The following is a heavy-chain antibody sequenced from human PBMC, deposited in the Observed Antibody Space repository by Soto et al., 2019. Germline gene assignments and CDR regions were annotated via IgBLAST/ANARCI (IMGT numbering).Heavy chain of an antibody. J-gene: IGHJ6*02. CDR2: ISYDGSNK. V-gene: IGHV3-30*18. CDR3: TKEVWSGPMDV. CDR1: GFTFSSYG. D-gene: IGHD3-3*01. Sequence: QVQLVESGGGVVQPGRSLRLSCAASGFTFSSYGMHWVRQAPGKGLEWVAVISYDGSNKNYADSVKGRFTISRDNSKNTQDLQMNSLRAEDTAVYYCTKEVWSGPMDVWGQGTTVTVSS.